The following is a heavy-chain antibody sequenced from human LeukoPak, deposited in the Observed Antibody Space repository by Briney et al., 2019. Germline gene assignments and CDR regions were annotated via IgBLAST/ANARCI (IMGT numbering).Heavy chain of an antibody. CDR3: ARVQISLGAFDI. CDR2: IYHSGST. J-gene: IGHJ3*02. CDR1: GGSISSGGYS. V-gene: IGHV4-30-2*01. Sequence: SETLSLTCAVSGGSISSGGYSWSWIRQPPGKGLEWIGYIYHSGSTYYNPSLKSRVTISVDRSKYQFSLKLSSVTAADTAVYYCARVQISLGAFDIWGQGTMVTVSS.